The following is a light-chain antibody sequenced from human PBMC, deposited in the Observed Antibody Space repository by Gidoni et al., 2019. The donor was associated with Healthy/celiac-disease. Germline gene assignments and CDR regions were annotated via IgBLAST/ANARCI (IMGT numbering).Light chain of an antibody. CDR3: QQSYSTQWT. J-gene: IGKJ1*01. CDR2: ASS. V-gene: IGKV1-39*01. CDR1: QSISSY. Sequence: DIQMTQSPSSLSASVGDRVTITFRSSQSISSYLNLYQQKPGKAPKLLIYASSSLQSGVPSRFSGSGSGTDFTLTISSLQPEDFATYYCQQSYSTQWTFGQGTKVEIK.